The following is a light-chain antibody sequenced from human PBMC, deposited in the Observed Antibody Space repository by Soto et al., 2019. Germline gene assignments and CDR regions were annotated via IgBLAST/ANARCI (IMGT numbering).Light chain of an antibody. V-gene: IGKV1-39*01. CDR1: QSISYY. J-gene: IGKJ1*01. CDR2: AAS. CDR3: EQSYSTLWT. Sequence: DIQMTQSPSSLSASVGDRVTITCRASQSISYYLNWYQQKPGKAPKLLIYAASPLQSGVPSRFSGSGSGTDFTLTSSSLQPEDFATYYCEQSYSTLWTFGQETKVEIK.